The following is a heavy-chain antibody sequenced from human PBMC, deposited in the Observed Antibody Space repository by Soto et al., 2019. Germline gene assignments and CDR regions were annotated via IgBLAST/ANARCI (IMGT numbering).Heavy chain of an antibody. CDR3: ARVWGRGWYIDY. Sequence: QVRLQESGPGLVKPSQTLFLICTVSGGSISSGGYYWNWIRQHPGKDLEWIGSISYSGSTYYNPSLKSRVTISVDTSKNQFSLRLSSVTAADTAVYYCARVWGRGWYIDYWGRGTLVTVSS. J-gene: IGHJ4*02. V-gene: IGHV4-31*03. CDR2: ISYSGST. D-gene: IGHD3-16*01. CDR1: GGSISSGGYY.